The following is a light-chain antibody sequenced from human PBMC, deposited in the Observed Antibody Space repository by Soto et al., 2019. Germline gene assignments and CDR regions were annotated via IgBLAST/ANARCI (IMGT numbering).Light chain of an antibody. J-gene: IGKJ1*01. Sequence: EIVLTQSPVTLSVSPGERATLSCRASQSISTTLVWYQQKPGQAPRLLIYDASKRATGIPARFSGSGFGTDYTLTISSLEPEDFAVYYCQQRSKWRTFGQGTKVDIK. CDR3: QQRSKWRT. CDR2: DAS. CDR1: QSISTT. V-gene: IGKV3-11*01.